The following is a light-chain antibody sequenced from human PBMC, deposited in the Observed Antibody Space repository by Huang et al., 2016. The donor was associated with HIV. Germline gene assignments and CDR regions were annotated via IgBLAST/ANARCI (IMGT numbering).Light chain of an antibody. CDR1: QNIGSW. CDR2: KAS. CDR3: QQLNSNPYT. V-gene: IGKV1-5*03. Sequence: DIQMTQSTSTLSASVGGRVTITCRASQNIGSWLAWYQQKPGKAPKLLIYKASTLQGGVPSRFSGSGSGTGFTLTIRSLQPDDFATYFYQQLNSNPYTFGQGTQVQIK. J-gene: IGKJ2*01.